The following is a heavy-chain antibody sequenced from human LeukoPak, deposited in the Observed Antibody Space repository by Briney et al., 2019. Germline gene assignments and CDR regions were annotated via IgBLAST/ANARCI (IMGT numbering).Heavy chain of an antibody. Sequence: SETLSVTCTVSGGSITNYYWSGIRQTPGKGLEWIGNIYYRGNTNCNPSLESRVTMSVDTSKNQFSLKLDSVTAADTAVYYCARDAGSDVGDGWFDPWGQGTLVTVSS. CDR3: ARDAGSDVGDGWFDP. V-gene: IGHV4-59*01. CDR2: IYYRGNT. D-gene: IGHD3-10*02. J-gene: IGHJ5*02. CDR1: GGSITNYY.